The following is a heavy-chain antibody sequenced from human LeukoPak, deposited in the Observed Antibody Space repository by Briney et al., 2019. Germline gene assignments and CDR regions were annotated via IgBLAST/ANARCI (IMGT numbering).Heavy chain of an antibody. J-gene: IGHJ4*02. Sequence: PGGSLRLSCAASGFTLSSFDMHWVRQVTGKGLEWVSAIGLGGDTYYPGSVKGRFTISRENAKNSLYLQMNSLRAEDTAVYYCVRASSSWYYFDYWGQGTLVTVSS. D-gene: IGHD6-13*01. CDR3: VRASSSWYYFDY. CDR2: IGLGGDT. CDR1: GFTLSSFD. V-gene: IGHV3-13*04.